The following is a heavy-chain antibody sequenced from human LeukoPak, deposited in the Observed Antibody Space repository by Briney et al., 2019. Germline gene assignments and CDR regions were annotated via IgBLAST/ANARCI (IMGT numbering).Heavy chain of an antibody. V-gene: IGHV1-2*06. CDR1: GYTFTDYY. CDR3: ARDRDSGSYGDTFHI. J-gene: IGHJ3*02. Sequence: ASVKVSCKASGYTFTDYYMHWVRQAPGQGLEWMGRISPNSGGTNYPPKFQGRVTMTRDTSISTAYIELSRRKSDDTAVYYCARDRDSGSYGDTFHIWGQGTMVTVSS. D-gene: IGHD3-10*01. CDR2: ISPNSGGT.